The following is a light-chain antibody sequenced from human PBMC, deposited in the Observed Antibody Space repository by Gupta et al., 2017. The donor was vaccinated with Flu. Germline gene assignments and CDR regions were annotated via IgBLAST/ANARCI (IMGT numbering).Light chain of an antibody. CDR2: KAS. J-gene: IGKJ4*01. Sequence: DIQMTQSPSTLSASVGDRVTTTCRASQSISSWLGWYQQKRGEAPKLLIYKASKLESGGPSGFSGSGSGTEFTLTSSSQQPDDFASYYVQQYNTSHTFGGGTKVEIK. V-gene: IGKV1-5*03. CDR1: QSISSW. CDR3: QQYNTSHT.